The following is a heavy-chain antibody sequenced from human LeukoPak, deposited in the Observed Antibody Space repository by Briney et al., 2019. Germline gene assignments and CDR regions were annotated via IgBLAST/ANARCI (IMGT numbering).Heavy chain of an antibody. V-gene: IGHV4-38-2*01. CDR3: ARQGPYCGGDCSNYLDF. J-gene: IGHJ4*02. CDR1: GYSISSGFY. CDR2: IYHSGST. D-gene: IGHD2-21*01. Sequence: PSETLSLTCAVSGYSISSGFYWGWIRQPPGKGLEWIGSIYHSGSTYYNPPLKSRATISVDMSKNQFSLKLSSVTAADTAMYYCARQGPYCGGDCSNYLDFWGQGTLVTVSS.